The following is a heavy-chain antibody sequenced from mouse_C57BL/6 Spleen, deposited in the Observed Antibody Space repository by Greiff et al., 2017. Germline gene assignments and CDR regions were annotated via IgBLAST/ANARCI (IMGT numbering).Heavy chain of an antibody. V-gene: IGHV1-52*01. Sequence: VQLQQPGAELVRPGSSVKLSCKASGYTFTSYWMHWVKQRPIQGLEWIGNIDPSDSETHYNQKFKDKATLTVDKSSSTAYMQLSSLTSEDSAVYYCARGAITTVVAPFDDGGKGTTLTVSS. CDR1: GYTFTSYW. CDR2: IDPSDSET. D-gene: IGHD1-1*01. CDR3: ARGAITTVVAPFDD. J-gene: IGHJ2*01.